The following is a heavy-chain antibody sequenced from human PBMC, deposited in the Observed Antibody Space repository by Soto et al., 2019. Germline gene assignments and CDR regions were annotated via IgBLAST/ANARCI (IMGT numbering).Heavy chain of an antibody. D-gene: IGHD6-13*01. CDR3: ARDSQYSTSWQRFDS. J-gene: IGHJ4*02. Sequence: GASVKVSCKASGYTFTSCGISWVRQAPGQGLEWMGWISTYNGNTNYAQKFQGRVTMTTDTSTGTAYMELRSLKSDDSAVYYCARDSQYSTSWQRFDSWGQGTLVTVSS. V-gene: IGHV1-18*01. CDR2: ISTYNGNT. CDR1: GYTFTSCG.